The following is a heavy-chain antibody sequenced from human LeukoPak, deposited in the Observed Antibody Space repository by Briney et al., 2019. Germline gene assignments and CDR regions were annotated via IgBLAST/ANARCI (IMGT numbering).Heavy chain of an antibody. Sequence: PSETLSLTCTVSGGSISSYYWSWIRQPPGKGLEWIGYIYYSGSTNYNPSLKSRVTISVDTSKNQFSLKLSSVTAADTAVYYCARAIYSYGSNWFDPWGQGTLVTVSS. CDR1: GGSISSYY. J-gene: IGHJ5*02. V-gene: IGHV4-59*01. CDR3: ARAIYSYGSNWFDP. CDR2: IYYSGST. D-gene: IGHD5-18*01.